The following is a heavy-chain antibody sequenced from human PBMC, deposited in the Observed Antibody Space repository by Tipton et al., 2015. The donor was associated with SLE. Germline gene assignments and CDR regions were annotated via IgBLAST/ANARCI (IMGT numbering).Heavy chain of an antibody. CDR2: LYNRGST. J-gene: IGHJ5*02. Sequence: TLSLTCAVSGYSITTCDYWGWIRQPPGKGLEWVGSLYNRGSTYYNPSLKSRVTISTDTSKNEIYLKLTSVTATDTAVYFCARDPYDSTWRNGWFDPWGQGTLVTVSS. V-gene: IGHV4-38-2*02. CDR1: GYSITTCDY. D-gene: IGHD6-13*01. CDR3: ARDPYDSTWRNGWFDP.